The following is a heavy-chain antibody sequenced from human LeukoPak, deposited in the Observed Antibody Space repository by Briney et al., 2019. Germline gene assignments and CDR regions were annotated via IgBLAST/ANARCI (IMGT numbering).Heavy chain of an antibody. Sequence: PGGSLRLSCAASGFTFSSYNMNWVRQAPGKGLEWVSSISTTSSYIYYADSVKGRFAISRDDAKDSVYLQMNSLRAEDTAVYYCARDLDREGGIGYCWGQGTLVTVSS. CDR2: ISTTSSYI. D-gene: IGHD3-16*02. CDR3: ARDLDREGGIGYC. J-gene: IGHJ4*02. CDR1: GFTFSSYN. V-gene: IGHV3-21*01.